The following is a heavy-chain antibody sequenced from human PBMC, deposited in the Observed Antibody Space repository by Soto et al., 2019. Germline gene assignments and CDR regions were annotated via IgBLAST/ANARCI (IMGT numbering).Heavy chain of an antibody. CDR3: ARGARDISGPHS. J-gene: IGHJ4*02. V-gene: IGHV4-31*03. CDR2: MYFTGST. Sequence: SSETLSLTCSVSGASVSTNGYYWSWIRQHPGQGLEWIGYMYFTGSTYYNPSLKSRVTMSFDSAKNQFSLELTSVTAADTAVFYCARGARDISGPHSWGQGLLVTVSS. CDR1: GASVSTNGYY. D-gene: IGHD3-22*01.